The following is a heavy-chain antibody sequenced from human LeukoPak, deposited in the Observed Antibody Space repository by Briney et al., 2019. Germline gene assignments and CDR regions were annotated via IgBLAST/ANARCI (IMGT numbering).Heavy chain of an antibody. CDR3: ARRDIVATISM. V-gene: IGHV4-39*01. CDR2: TYYSGNT. J-gene: IGHJ4*02. D-gene: IGHD5-12*01. Sequence: SETLSLTCTVSGDSISSSSYYWAWIRQPPGKGLEWIGSTYYSGNTFYNPSLKSRVTISADTSKNQFSLKLSSVTAADTAVYYCARRDIVATISMWGQGTLVTVSS. CDR1: GDSISSSSYY.